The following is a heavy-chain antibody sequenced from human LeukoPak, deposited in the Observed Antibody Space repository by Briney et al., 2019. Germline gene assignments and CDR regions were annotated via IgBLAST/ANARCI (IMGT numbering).Heavy chain of an antibody. J-gene: IGHJ5*02. CDR1: GFTFSTNG. D-gene: IGHD2-8*01. CDR3: AKGLNWFDP. CDR2: LSGSGSSV. Sequence: GGSLRLSCVVSGFTFSTNGMSWVRQAPGKGREWVSGLSGSGSSVYYADSVRGRLTISRDNSRNTLYLQLDSLRADDTAVYYCAKGLNWFDPWGQGTPVIVSS. V-gene: IGHV3-23*01.